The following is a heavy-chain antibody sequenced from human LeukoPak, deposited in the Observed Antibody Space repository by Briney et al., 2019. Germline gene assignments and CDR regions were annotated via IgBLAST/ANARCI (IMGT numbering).Heavy chain of an antibody. J-gene: IGHJ4*02. CDR1: GDSVSSNSAA. CDR3: ARGSQWLAPLDY. CDR2: TYYRSKWYN. V-gene: IGHV6-1*01. D-gene: IGHD6-19*01. Sequence: PSQTLSLTCAISGDSVSSNSAAWNWIRQSPSRGLEWPGRTYYRSKWYNDYAVSVKSRITISPDTSKNQFSLQLNSVTPEGTAVYYCARGSQWLAPLDYWGQGTLVTVSS.